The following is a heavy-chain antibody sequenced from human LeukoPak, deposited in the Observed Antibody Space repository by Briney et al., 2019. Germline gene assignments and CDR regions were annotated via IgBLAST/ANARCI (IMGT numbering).Heavy chain of an antibody. D-gene: IGHD6-13*01. Sequence: ASVTVSCKASGYTFTGYCMHWVRQAPGQGLEWVGWINPNSGGTNYAQKFQGRVTMTRDTSISTAYMELSRLRSEDTAVYYCARDHGIAAAGPFDPWGQGTLVTVSS. CDR3: ARDHGIAAAGPFDP. V-gene: IGHV1-2*02. J-gene: IGHJ5*02. CDR1: GYTFTGYC. CDR2: INPNSGGT.